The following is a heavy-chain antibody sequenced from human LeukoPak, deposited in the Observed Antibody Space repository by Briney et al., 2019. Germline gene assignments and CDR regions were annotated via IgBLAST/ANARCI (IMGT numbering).Heavy chain of an antibody. CDR1: GFTFSSYA. J-gene: IGHJ5*02. V-gene: IGHV3-23*05. CDR2: IDSSGSYT. D-gene: IGHD6-13*01. CDR3: ARKTPAGTMWFDP. Sequence: GGPLRLSCAVSGFTFSSYAMSWVRQAPGKGLEWASAIDSSGSYTWYDDSVKGRFTISRDNSKNTLYLQMNSLRAEDTAVYYCARKTPAGTMWFDPWGQGTLVTVSS.